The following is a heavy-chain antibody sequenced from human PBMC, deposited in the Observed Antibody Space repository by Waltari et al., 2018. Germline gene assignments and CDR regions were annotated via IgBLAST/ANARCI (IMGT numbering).Heavy chain of an antibody. J-gene: IGHJ6*03. D-gene: IGHD6-19*01. CDR3: ARDPAGSPIYYYYYYMDV. CDR1: YW. Sequence: YWMSWVRQAPGKGLEWVANIKQDGSEKYYVDSVKGRFTISRDNAKNSLYLQMNSLRAEDTAVYYCARDPAGSPIYYYYYYMDVWGKGTTVTVSS. V-gene: IGHV3-7*01. CDR2: IKQDGSEK.